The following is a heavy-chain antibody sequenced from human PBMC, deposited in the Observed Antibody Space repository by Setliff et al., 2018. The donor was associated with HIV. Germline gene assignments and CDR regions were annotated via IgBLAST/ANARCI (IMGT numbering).Heavy chain of an antibody. Sequence: GGSLRLSCAASGFAFSDYSMNWVRQAPGKGLEWVSSIGISSTFLYYADSVKGRFTISRDNSKNTLFLQMNSLRAEDSAVYSCARDQTFDLTAFRDWYFDLWGRGTLVTVSS. CDR1: GFAFSDYS. V-gene: IGHV3-21*01. D-gene: IGHD1-20*01. CDR3: ARDQTFDLTAFRDWYFDL. CDR2: IGISSTFL. J-gene: IGHJ2*01.